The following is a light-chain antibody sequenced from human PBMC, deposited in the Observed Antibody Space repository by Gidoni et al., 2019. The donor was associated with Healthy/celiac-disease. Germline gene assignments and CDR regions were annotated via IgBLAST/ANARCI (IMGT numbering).Light chain of an antibody. V-gene: IGKV1-NL1*01. J-gene: IGKJ5*01. CDR2: AAS. CDR3: QQYHSTPSIT. Sequence: DIQMTQSPSSLSASVGDRVTITCRASQGISNSLAWYQQKPGKAPKLLLYAASRFESGVPSRFSGSGSGTDYTLTISSLKPEDFATYYCQQYHSTPSITFGQGTRLEIK. CDR1: QGISNS.